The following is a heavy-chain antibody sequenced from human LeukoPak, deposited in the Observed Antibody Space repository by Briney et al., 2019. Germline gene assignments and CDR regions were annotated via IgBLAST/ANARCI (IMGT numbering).Heavy chain of an antibody. J-gene: IGHJ3*02. CDR1: GYTFIIYW. CDR2: VYPDNSKT. CDR3: TRLSGGSALRNDAFHI. V-gene: IGHV5-51*01. Sequence: GESLKISCMASGYTFIIYWITWGRQLADKGLEWLGIVYPDNSKTIYSPTFQGQGTISADKAINNAYLQWSTLKASDTAIYYCTRLSGGSALRNDAFHIWGQGTMVTVSS. D-gene: IGHD1-26*01.